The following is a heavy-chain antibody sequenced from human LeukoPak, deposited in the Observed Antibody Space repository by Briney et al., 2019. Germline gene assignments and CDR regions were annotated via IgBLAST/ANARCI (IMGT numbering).Heavy chain of an antibody. D-gene: IGHD5-24*01. Sequence: ASVKVSCKASGYTFTGYYMHWVRQAPGQGLEWMGWINPNSGGTNYAQKFQGWVTMTRDTSISTAYMELSSLRSEDTAVYYCARDGDGYSLYSDAFDIWGQGTMVTVSS. CDR3: ARDGDGYSLYSDAFDI. J-gene: IGHJ3*02. CDR2: INPNSGGT. V-gene: IGHV1-2*04. CDR1: GYTFTGYY.